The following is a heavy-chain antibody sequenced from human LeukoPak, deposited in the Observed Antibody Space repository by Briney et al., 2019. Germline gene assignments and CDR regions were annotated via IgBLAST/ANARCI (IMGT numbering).Heavy chain of an antibody. Sequence: SETLSLTCAVYGGSFSGYYWSWIRQPPGKGLEWIGSIYHSGSTYYNPSLKSRVTISVDTSKNQFSLKLSSVTAADTAVYYCARGRYSGSYQFDYWGQGTLVTVSS. CDR3: ARGRYSGSYQFDY. J-gene: IGHJ4*02. D-gene: IGHD1-26*01. V-gene: IGHV4-34*01. CDR2: IYHSGST. CDR1: GGSFSGYY.